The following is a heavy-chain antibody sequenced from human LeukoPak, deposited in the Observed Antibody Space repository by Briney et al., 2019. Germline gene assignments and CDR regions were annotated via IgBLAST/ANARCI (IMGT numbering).Heavy chain of an antibody. CDR3: ARGPDWFDP. Sequence: SVKVSCKASGGTFSSYAISWVRQAPGQGLEWMGRIIPIFGIANYAQKFRGRVTITADKPTSTAYMELSSLRSEDTAVYYCARGPDWFDPWGQGTLVTVSS. CDR1: GGTFSSYA. J-gene: IGHJ5*02. CDR2: IIPIFGIA. V-gene: IGHV1-69*04.